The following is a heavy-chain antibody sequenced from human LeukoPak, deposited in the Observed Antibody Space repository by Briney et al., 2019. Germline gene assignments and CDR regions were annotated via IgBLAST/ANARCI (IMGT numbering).Heavy chain of an antibody. CDR1: GFTFSDAW. D-gene: IGHD5-12*01. CDR2: IKSKTAGGTA. Sequence: EVFQRLSCAASGFTFSDAWMNWVRQPPGKGPEWVGRIKSKTAGGTADYAAPVQGRFTIPRDDSKNTGFLLMNSLKTEDTAVYYCLSFRSGFWYWGQGALVTVSS. J-gene: IGHJ4*02. CDR3: LSFRSGFWY. V-gene: IGHV3-15*01.